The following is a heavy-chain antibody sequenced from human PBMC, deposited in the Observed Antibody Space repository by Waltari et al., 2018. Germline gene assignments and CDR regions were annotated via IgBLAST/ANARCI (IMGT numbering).Heavy chain of an antibody. Sequence: QVQLVESGGGVVQPGRSLRLSCAASGFTFSSYAMPWVRQAPGKGLEWVAVISYDGSNKYYADSVKGRFTISRDNSKNTLYLQMNSLRAEDTAVYYCARDNSSIADFIDYWGQGTLVTVSS. V-gene: IGHV3-30-3*01. CDR2: ISYDGSNK. D-gene: IGHD6-6*01. CDR3: ARDNSSIADFIDY. J-gene: IGHJ4*02. CDR1: GFTFSSYA.